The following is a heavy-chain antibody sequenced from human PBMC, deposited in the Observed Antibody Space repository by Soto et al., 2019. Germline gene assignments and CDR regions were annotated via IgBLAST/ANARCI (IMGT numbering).Heavy chain of an antibody. CDR1: DGSISTYY. V-gene: IGHV4-4*07. CDR2: VFTSGTT. CDR3: ARGGFYGVADDAFDI. Sequence: SETLSLTCTVSDGSISTYYWSWIRQPAGKELEWIGHVFTSGTTNYTPSLKSRVSMSLDTAKNQVSLKLNFVTAADTAVYYCARGGFYGVADDAFDIWGQGTMVTVSS. J-gene: IGHJ3*02. D-gene: IGHD3-3*01.